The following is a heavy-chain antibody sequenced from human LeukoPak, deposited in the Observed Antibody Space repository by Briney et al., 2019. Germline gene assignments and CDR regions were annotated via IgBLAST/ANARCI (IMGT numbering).Heavy chain of an antibody. D-gene: IGHD5-18*01. CDR1: GYTFTSYD. CDR3: ARDNGGTAMAYYYYYYMDV. Sequence: ASVTVSCKASGYTFTSYDINWVRQAPGQGLEWMGWMNPNSGNTVYAQKFQGRVTMTRNTSISTAYMELSSLRSEDTAVYYCARDNGGTAMAYYYYYYMDVWGKGTTVTISS. CDR2: MNPNSGNT. V-gene: IGHV1-8*01. J-gene: IGHJ6*03.